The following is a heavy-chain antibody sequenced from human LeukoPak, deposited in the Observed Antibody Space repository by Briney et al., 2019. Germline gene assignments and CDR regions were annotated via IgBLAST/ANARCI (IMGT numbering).Heavy chain of an antibody. CDR3: AKGWMYGDLLNS. CDR2: ISGDGLDI. D-gene: IGHD3-10*02. J-gene: IGHJ5*02. Sequence: GGSLRLSCAASGFTFNNYAMSWVRQAPGRGLEWVSSISGDGLDIYHADSVKGRFTISRDNSKNTLYLHMESLRAEDTAMYYCAKGWMYGDLLNSWGQGTLVTVSS. V-gene: IGHV3-23*01. CDR1: GFTFNNYA.